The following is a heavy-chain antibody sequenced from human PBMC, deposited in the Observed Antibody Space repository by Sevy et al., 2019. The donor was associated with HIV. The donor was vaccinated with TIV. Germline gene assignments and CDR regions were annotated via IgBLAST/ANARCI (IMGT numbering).Heavy chain of an antibody. V-gene: IGHV1-24*01. J-gene: IGHJ4*02. CDR2: FDPEDDEK. Sequence: ASVKVSCKVSGRTLTQVSIHWVRQAPGKGPEWMGTFDPEDDEKIYAQKFQGRVTMTEDTSTDTAYMELSRLRSEDTAVYYCATTKDYDESSGYPFDYWGQGTLVTVSS. CDR1: GRTLTQVS. D-gene: IGHD5-12*01. CDR3: ATTKDYDESSGYPFDY.